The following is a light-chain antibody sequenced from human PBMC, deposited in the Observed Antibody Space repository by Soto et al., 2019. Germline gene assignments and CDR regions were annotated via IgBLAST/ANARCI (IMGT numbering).Light chain of an antibody. J-gene: IGKJ5*01. CDR2: DAS. CDR1: QSFSSSY. CDR3: QQRSNWPIT. Sequence: NVFPQSPRPLSLSPGDRATLSCRVIQSFSSSYLAWYQQKPGQAPRLLIYDASNRATGIPARFSGSGSGTDFTLTISSLEPEDFAVYYCQQRSNWPITFGQGTRLAIK. V-gene: IGKV3D-20*02.